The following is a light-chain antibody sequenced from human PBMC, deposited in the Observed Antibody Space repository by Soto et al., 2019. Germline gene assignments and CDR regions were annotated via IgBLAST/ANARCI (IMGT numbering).Light chain of an antibody. J-gene: IGKJ1*01. V-gene: IGKV3-20*01. CDR1: QSFNSIY. Sequence: EIVLTQSPGTLSLSPGERATLACRASQSFNSIYLAWYQQKPGQAPRLLIYGASSRATGIPDRFSGSGSGTDFTLTISRREPEDCAVYYCHQYDSWTFGQGTKVE. CDR2: GAS. CDR3: HQYDSWT.